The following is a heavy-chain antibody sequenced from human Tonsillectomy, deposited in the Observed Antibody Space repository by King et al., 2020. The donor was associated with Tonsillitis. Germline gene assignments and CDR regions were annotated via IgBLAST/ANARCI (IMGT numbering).Heavy chain of an antibody. CDR2: INHSGST. D-gene: IGHD5-12*01. Sequence: VQLQQWGAGLLKPSETLSLTCAVYGGSFSGYSWSWIRQHPGKGLEWIGEINHSGSTNYNPSLKSRIPISVDTSKNQFSLKLSSVTAADTAVYYCARGSPQHSGYGRWGQGTLVTVSS. CDR1: GGSFSGYS. CDR3: ARGSPQHSGYGR. J-gene: IGHJ4*02. V-gene: IGHV4-34*01.